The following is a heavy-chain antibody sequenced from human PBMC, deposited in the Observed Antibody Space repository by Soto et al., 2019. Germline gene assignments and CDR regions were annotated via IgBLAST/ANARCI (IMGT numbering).Heavy chain of an antibody. Sequence: SETLSLTCSVSGCSFTSNNWWTWVRQPPGQGLEWIGEIYRTGSTNYNPSLKSRVTISLDKSENQFSLKVTSLTAADTAVYYCASRDPGTSVDYWGQGTLVTVS. CDR1: GCSFTSNNW. V-gene: IGHV4-4*02. D-gene: IGHD1-7*01. CDR2: IYRTGST. J-gene: IGHJ4*02. CDR3: ASRDPGTSVDY.